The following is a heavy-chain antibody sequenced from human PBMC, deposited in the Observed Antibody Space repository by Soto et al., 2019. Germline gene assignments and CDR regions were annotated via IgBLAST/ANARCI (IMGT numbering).Heavy chain of an antibody. CDR2: IYYSGST. CDR3: ARDSRTRGYSYGPGYYYGMDV. V-gene: IGHV4-31*03. J-gene: IGHJ6*02. CDR1: GGSISSGGYY. Sequence: QVQLQESGPGLVKPSQTLSLTCTVSGGSISSGGYYWSWIRQHPGKGLEWLGYIYYSGSTYYNPSLKIRVTISVDPSKNQCSLKLSSVTAADTAMYDCARDSRTRGYSYGPGYYYGMDVWGQGTTVTVSS. D-gene: IGHD5-18*01.